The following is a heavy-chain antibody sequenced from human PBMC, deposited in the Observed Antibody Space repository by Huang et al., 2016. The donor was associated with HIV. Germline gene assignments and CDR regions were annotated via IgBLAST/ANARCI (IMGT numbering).Heavy chain of an antibody. D-gene: IGHD3-10*01. J-gene: IGHJ4*02. Sequence: QLQLQESGPGLVRPSETLSLICTVSGGSITDSNYYWGWIRQPPGKGLEWIGGIYYSGDTDYNPSLKGRVTMSVDASKNRFALDIRSVAVADTAIYYCARHFGSWSGYFDSWGQGTLVPVSP. CDR2: IYYSGDT. CDR1: GGSITDSNYY. V-gene: IGHV4-39*01. CDR3: ARHFGSWSGYFDS.